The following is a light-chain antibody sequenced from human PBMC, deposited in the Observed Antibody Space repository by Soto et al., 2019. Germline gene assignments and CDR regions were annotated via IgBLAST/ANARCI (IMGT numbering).Light chain of an antibody. CDR2: AAS. V-gene: IGKV1-9*01. CDR1: QGISSY. CDR3: QQLNSYPFLT. J-gene: IGKJ4*01. Sequence: DIQLTQSPSFLSASVGDRVTITCRASQGISSYLAWYQQKPGKAPKLLIYAASTLQSGVPSRFSGSGSGTEFTLTISSLQPEDFETDFCQQLNSYPFLTFGGGTQVEIK.